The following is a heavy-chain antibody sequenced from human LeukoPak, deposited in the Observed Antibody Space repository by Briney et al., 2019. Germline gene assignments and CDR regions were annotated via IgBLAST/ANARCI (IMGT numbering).Heavy chain of an antibody. CDR3: ARLFRDAFDI. D-gene: IGHD2/OR15-2a*01. Sequence: PGGSLRLSCAASRFTFSNSVMTWVPQAPGKGLEWVSTITTSGATTYYADSVKGRFTISRDNSKDTLYLQMVSLRAEDTALYYCARLFRDAFDIWGQGTMVTVSS. V-gene: IGHV3-23*01. CDR1: RFTFSNSV. CDR2: ITTSGATT. J-gene: IGHJ3*02.